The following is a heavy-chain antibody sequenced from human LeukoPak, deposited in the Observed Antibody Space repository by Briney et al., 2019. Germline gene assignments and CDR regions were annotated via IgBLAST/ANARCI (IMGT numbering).Heavy chain of an antibody. J-gene: IGHJ2*01. CDR2: INPNSGGT. CDR3: ARGSSSSGGDFDL. V-gene: IGHV1-2*02. D-gene: IGHD6-13*01. CDR1: GYTFTSYD. Sequence: GASVKVSCKVSGYTFTSYDINWVRQAPGQGLEWMGWINPNSGGTNYAQKFQGRVTMTRDTSISTAYMELSRLRSDDTAVYYCARGSSSSGGDFDLWGRGTLVTVSS.